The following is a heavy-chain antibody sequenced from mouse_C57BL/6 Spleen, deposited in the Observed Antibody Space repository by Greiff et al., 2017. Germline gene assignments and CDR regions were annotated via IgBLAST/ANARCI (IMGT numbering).Heavy chain of an antibody. J-gene: IGHJ4*01. V-gene: IGHV1-81*01. CDR3: ASFLNAMDY. CDR1: GYTFTSYG. CDR2: IYPRSGNT. Sequence: QVQLQQSGAELARPGASVKLSCKASGYTFTSYGISWVKQRTGQGLEWIGEIYPRSGNTYYNEKFKGKATLTADKSSSTAYMELRSLTSEDSAVYFCASFLNAMDYWGQGTSVTVSS.